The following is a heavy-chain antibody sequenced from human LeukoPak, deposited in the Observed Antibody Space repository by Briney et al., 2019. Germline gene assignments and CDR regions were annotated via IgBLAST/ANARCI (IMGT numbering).Heavy chain of an antibody. Sequence: SETLSLTCTVSGGSISSGSYYWSWIRQPAGKGLEWIGRIYTSGSTNYNPSLKSRVTMSVDTSKNQISLRLSSVTAADTAVYYCATGGTYWFDPWGQGTLVTASS. CDR1: GGSISSGSYY. J-gene: IGHJ5*02. CDR3: ATGGTYWFDP. D-gene: IGHD3-16*01. CDR2: IYTSGST. V-gene: IGHV4-61*02.